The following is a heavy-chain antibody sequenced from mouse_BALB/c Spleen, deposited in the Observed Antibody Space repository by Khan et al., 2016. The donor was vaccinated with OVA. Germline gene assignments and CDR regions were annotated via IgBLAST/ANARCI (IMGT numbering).Heavy chain of an antibody. CDR3: ARDRIDY. CDR2: INPTSGYT. CDR1: GYTFTSYW. Sequence: VQLQQSGAELAKPGASVKMSCKASGYTFTSYWMHWIKQRPGQGLEWIGYINPTSGYTDYNQKFKDKATLTADKSSRTAYMQLSSLTSDDSAVYYGARDRIDYWGQGTALTVSS. J-gene: IGHJ2*01. V-gene: IGHV1-7*01.